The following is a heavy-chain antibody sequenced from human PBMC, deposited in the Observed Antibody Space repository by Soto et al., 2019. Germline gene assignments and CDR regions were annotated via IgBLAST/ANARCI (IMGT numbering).Heavy chain of an antibody. CDR3: ARWWSGSRQGFDP. V-gene: IGHV4-31*03. J-gene: IGHJ5*02. D-gene: IGHD3-3*01. CDR1: GGSISSGDYY. CDR2: IHYSGST. Sequence: QVQLQESGPGLVKPSQTLSLTCTVSGGSISSGDYYWSWIRQHPGKGLEWSGYIHYSGSTYYNPSLKSRVTIAVDTSKTQSSLKLSSVTAADRAVYYCARWWSGSRQGFDPWGQGTLVTVSS.